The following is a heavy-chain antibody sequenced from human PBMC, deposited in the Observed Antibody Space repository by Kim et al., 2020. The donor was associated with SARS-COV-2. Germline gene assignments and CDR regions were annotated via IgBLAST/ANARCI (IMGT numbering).Heavy chain of an antibody. CDR3: ARQRSGYYSVWFDP. V-gene: IGHV4-31*02. Sequence: NPSLKSRVLISVEPAKTQFSLKMPSVTAADTAVYYCARQRSGYYSVWFDPWGQGTLVTVSS. D-gene: IGHD3-22*01. J-gene: IGHJ5*02.